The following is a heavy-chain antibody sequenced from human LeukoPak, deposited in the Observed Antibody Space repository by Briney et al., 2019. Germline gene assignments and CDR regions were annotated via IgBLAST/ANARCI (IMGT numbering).Heavy chain of an antibody. D-gene: IGHD4-11*01. J-gene: IGHJ4*02. CDR3: ARDAGGAFGNYVNYFDY. V-gene: IGHV3-33*08. CDR1: GFTFGSHA. Sequence: GGSLRLSCEASGFTFGSHAMYWVRQAPGKGLEWVAVIWYDGTNIYYGDSVKGRFSISRDNSKNTVYLQMDSLRAEDTAVYYCARDAGGAFGNYVNYFDYWGQGTLVTVSS. CDR2: IWYDGTNI.